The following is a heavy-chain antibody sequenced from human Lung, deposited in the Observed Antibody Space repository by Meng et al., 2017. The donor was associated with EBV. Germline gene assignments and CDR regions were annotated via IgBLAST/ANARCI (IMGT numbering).Heavy chain of an antibody. CDR3: ERAVDTGYFDY. CDR1: GGFSSSGGHY. J-gene: IGHJ4*02. V-gene: IGHV4-31*01. Sequence: VPLQEAAPVLMKPSNTLSLTCTVSGGFSSSGGHYWSWIRQHPGRGLEWVGYIYNSGSNYYPPSHKSLVRISVDTSNNQSSLKLSSVTAAATAVYYCERAVDTGYFDYWGQGTLVTVSS. CDR2: IYNSGSN. D-gene: IGHD5-18*01.